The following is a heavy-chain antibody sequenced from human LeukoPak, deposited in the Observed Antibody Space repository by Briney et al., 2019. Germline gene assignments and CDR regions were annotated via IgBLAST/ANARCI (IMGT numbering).Heavy chain of an antibody. CDR1: GFTFSSYA. CDR2: ISGSGGST. J-gene: IGHJ4*02. Sequence: GGSLRLSCAASGFTFSSYAMSWVRQAPGKGLEWVSAISGSGGSTYYADSVKGRFTISRDNSKNTLYLQMNSLRAEDTAVYYCAKDQERDSSGYYYTFDYWGQGTLVTVSS. V-gene: IGHV3-23*01. CDR3: AKDQERDSSGYYYTFDY. D-gene: IGHD3-22*01.